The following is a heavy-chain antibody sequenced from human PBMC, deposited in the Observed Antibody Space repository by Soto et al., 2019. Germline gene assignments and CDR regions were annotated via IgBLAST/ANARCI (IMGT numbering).Heavy chain of an antibody. CDR3: ARDHRHYDVWSGYWPFDY. CDR1: GYTFTSYG. D-gene: IGHD3-3*01. Sequence: QVQLVQSGAEVKKPGASVKVSCKASGYTFTSYGISWVRQAPGQGLEWMGWISAYNGNTNYAQKLQGRVTMTTDTCTSTAYVELRSLRSDDTAVYYCARDHRHYDVWSGYWPFDYWGQGTLVSVSS. V-gene: IGHV1-18*01. J-gene: IGHJ4*02. CDR2: ISAYNGNT.